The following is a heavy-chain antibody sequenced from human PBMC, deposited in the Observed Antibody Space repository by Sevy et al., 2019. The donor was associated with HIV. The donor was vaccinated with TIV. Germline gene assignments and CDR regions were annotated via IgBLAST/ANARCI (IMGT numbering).Heavy chain of an antibody. V-gene: IGHV4-39*01. D-gene: IGHD3-22*01. J-gene: IGHJ4*02. CDR1: GGSISSSSYY. CDR3: ARQRPGYYYDSSGYYFDY. Sequence: SETLSLTCTVSGGSISSSSYYWGWIRQPPGKGLEWIGSIYYSGSTYYNPSLKSRVTISVDTSKNQFDLKLSSVTAADTAVYYGARQRPGYYYDSSGYYFDYWGQGTLVTVSS. CDR2: IYYSGST.